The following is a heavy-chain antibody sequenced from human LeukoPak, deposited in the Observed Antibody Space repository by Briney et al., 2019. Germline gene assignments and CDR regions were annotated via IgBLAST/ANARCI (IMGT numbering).Heavy chain of an antibody. CDR2: IIPIVGIL. Sequence: ASAKVSCKASGGTFTSYGINWVRQAPGLGLEWMGRIIPIVGILNYAQGFQGRVTITADNSTNIAYMELSSLRSEDTAVYYCARGGSYYFYNGMDVWGQGTTVTVSS. V-gene: IGHV1-69*04. D-gene: IGHD1-26*01. CDR3: ARGGSYYFYNGMDV. CDR1: GGTFTSYG. J-gene: IGHJ6*02.